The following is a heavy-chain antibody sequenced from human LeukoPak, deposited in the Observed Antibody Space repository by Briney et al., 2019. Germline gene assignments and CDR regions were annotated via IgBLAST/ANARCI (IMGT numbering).Heavy chain of an antibody. Sequence: ASVKVSCKASGCTFSLYYLHWVRQAPGQGPEWMGMINPGDGSTTYRQKFQGRVTMTRDMSTRTVYMELSGLRFDDTAVYYCARDAGSSWHNWGQGTLVTVSS. CDR2: INPGDGST. CDR3: ARDAGSSWHN. CDR1: GCTFSLYY. D-gene: IGHD6-13*01. V-gene: IGHV1-46*01. J-gene: IGHJ4*02.